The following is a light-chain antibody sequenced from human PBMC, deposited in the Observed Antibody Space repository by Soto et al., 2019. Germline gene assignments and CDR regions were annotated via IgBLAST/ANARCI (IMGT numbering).Light chain of an antibody. CDR1: QSVSSY. CDR2: DAS. V-gene: IGKV3-11*01. Sequence: EIVLTQSPATLSLSPGERATLSCRASQSVSSYLAWYQQKPGQAPRPLIYDASNRATGIPARFSGSGSGTDFTLTISSLEPVDFAVYYCQQLSNWPWTFGQGTKVDIK. J-gene: IGKJ1*01. CDR3: QQLSNWPWT.